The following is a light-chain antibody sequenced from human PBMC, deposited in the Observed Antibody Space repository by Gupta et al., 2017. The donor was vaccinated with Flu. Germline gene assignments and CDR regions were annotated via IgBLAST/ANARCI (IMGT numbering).Light chain of an antibody. V-gene: IGKV3-11*01. Sequence: ETELTQSPATLSLSPGERATLSCRASQSVGTYLAWYQKKPGQAPRLLIYDASNRATGIPARFSGSGSGTDFTLTISRWEPEDFAVYYCQKRSNWPPYTFGQGTMMEIK. CDR3: QKRSNWPPYT. CDR1: QSVGTY. CDR2: DAS. J-gene: IGKJ2*01.